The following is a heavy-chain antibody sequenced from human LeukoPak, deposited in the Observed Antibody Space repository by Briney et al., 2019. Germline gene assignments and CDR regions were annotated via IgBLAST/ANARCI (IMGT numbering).Heavy chain of an antibody. CDR1: GFTFSSYA. D-gene: IGHD2-15*01. J-gene: IGHJ4*02. CDR2: ISGSGGST. V-gene: IGHV3-23*01. CDR3: AKVPGAYCSGGSCYVDY. Sequence: GGSLRLSCAASGFTFSSYAMSWVRQAPGKGLEWVSAISGSGGSTYYADSVKGRFTISRDNSKNTLYLQMNSLRAEDTAVYYCAKVPGAYCSGGSCYVDYWGQGALVTVSS.